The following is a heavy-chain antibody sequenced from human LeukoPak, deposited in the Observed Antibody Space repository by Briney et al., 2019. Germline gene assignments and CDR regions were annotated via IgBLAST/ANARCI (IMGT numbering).Heavy chain of an antibody. CDR2: IHYSGST. CDR3: ARQAHCTSDLCYPFDY. V-gene: IGHV4-59*08. Sequence: SETLSLTCAVSGGSISGYYWSWIRQPPGKGLEWIGYIHYSGSTNYNPSLKSRVTISADTTKNQFSLKLSSVTAADTAVYYRARQAHCTSDLCYPFDYWGQGTLVTVSS. D-gene: IGHD2-8*01. J-gene: IGHJ4*02. CDR1: GGSISGYY.